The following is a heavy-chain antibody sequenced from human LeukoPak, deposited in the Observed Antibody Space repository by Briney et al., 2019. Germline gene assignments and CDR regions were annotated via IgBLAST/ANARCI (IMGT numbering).Heavy chain of an antibody. CDR2: XXPIFGTA. J-gene: IGHJ4*02. D-gene: IGHD6-6*01. CDR3: ASRSRGYSSSSVYFDY. CDR1: GGTFSSYA. V-gene: IGHV1-69*01. Sequence: ASVKVSCKASGGTFSSYAISWVRQAPGQGLEXXXXXXPIFGTANYAXXXQXXXXITADESTSTAYMELSSLRSEDTAVYYCASRSRGYSSSSVYFDYWGQGTLITVSS.